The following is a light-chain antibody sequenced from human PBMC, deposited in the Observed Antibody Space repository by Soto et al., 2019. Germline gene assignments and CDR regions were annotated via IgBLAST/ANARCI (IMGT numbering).Light chain of an antibody. J-gene: IGKJ1*01. Sequence: EIVLTQSPGTLSLSLGERATLSCRASQSVSSSYLAWYQQKPGQAPRLLIYGASSRATGIPERFSGSGSGTDFTLTISRLEPEDYAVYYCQQYGSSSWTFGQGTKVEIK. CDR3: QQYGSSSWT. CDR1: QSVSSSY. V-gene: IGKV3-20*01. CDR2: GAS.